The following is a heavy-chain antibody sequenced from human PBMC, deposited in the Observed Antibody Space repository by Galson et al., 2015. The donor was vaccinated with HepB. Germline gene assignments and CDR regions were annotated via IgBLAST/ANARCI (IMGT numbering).Heavy chain of an antibody. CDR2: ISSSSSYT. V-gene: IGHV3-11*06. D-gene: IGHD2-2*01. CDR1: GFTFSDYY. CDR3: ARDLAGCSSTSCSYQDAFDI. Sequence: SLRLSCAASGFTFSDYYMSWIRQAPGKGLEWVSYISSSSSYTNYADSVKGRFTISRDNAKNSLYLQMNSLRAEDTAVYYCARDLAGCSSTSCSYQDAFDIWGQGTMVTVSS. J-gene: IGHJ3*02.